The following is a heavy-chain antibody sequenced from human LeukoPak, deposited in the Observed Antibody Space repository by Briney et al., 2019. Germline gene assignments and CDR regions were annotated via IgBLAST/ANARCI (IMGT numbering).Heavy chain of an antibody. Sequence: GGSLRLSCAASGFTFSSYWMSWVRQAPGKGLEWVANIKQDGSEKYYVDSVKGRFTFPRDNAKNSLYLQMNSLRAEDTAVYYCARAEGSSWYPPPTLVDYWGQGTLVTVSS. D-gene: IGHD6-13*01. V-gene: IGHV3-7*01. J-gene: IGHJ4*02. CDR2: IKQDGSEK. CDR3: ARAEGSSWYPPPTLVDY. CDR1: GFTFSSYW.